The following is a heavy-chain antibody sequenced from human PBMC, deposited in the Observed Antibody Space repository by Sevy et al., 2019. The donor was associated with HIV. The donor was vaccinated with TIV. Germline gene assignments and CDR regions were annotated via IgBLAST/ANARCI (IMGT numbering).Heavy chain of an antibody. D-gene: IGHD3-22*01. V-gene: IGHV1-24*01. J-gene: IGHJ4*02. CDR1: GSTLTNLS. CDR2: FDPEDGET. Sequence: DSVKVSCKVSGSTLTNLSMHWVRQAPGKGLEWMGTFDPEDGETIYAQKFQVRVTMTEDTSTDTAYMELSSLRSEDTAVYYCATTKDYYEDNGDPFDYWGQGTLVTVSS. CDR3: ATTKDYYEDNGDPFDY.